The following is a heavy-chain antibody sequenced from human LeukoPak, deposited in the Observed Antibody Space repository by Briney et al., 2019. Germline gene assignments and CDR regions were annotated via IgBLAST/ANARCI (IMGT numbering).Heavy chain of an antibody. V-gene: IGHV4-34*01. CDR1: GESFSGYY. Sequence: SETLSLTCAVYGESFSGYYWSWIRQPPGKGLEWIGEINHSGSTNYNPSLKSRVTISVDTSKNQFSLKLSSVTAADTAVYYCARGVPHAFDIWGQGTMVTVSS. CDR2: INHSGST. CDR3: ARGVPHAFDI. J-gene: IGHJ3*02.